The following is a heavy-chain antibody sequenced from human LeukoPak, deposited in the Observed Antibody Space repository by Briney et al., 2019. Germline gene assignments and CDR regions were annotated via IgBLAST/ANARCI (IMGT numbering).Heavy chain of an antibody. V-gene: IGHV4-39*07. CDR1: GGSISSSSYS. CDR2: INHSGST. D-gene: IGHD1-1*01. CDR3: ARVLGAFDI. Sequence: SETLSLTCTVSGGSISSSSYSWGWIRQPPGKGLEWIGEINHSGSTNYNPSLKSRVTISVDTSKNQFSLKLSSVTAADTAVYYCARVLGAFDIWGQGTMVTVSS. J-gene: IGHJ3*02.